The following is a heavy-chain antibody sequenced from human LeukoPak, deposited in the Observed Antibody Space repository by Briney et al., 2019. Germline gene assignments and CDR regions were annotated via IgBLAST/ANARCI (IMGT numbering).Heavy chain of an antibody. CDR3: AKGAGYSGHDLSSYFDY. Sequence: GGSLRLSCAASEFTFSSYAMSWVRQAPGKGLEWVSAISGSAGGTYYADSVKGRFTISRDNSKNTLYLLMHSLRAEDTAVYYCAKGAGYSGHDLSSYFDYWGQRILVTVSS. V-gene: IGHV3-23*01. D-gene: IGHD5-12*01. CDR1: EFTFSSYA. J-gene: IGHJ4*02. CDR2: ISGSAGGT.